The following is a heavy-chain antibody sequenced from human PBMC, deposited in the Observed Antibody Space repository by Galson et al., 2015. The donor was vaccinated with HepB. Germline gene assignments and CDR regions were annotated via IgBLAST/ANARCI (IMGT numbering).Heavy chain of an antibody. V-gene: IGHV3-53*01. CDR2: IFSGGST. CDR3: ARGTSFARYYDCNGMDDAFDI. D-gene: IGHD3-22*01. Sequence: SLRLSCAASGFTVSSSIMSWVRQAPETGLEWVSVIFSGGSTYYADSVQGRFTISRDNSKNTLFLQMNSLRAEDTAVYYCARGTSFARYYDCNGMDDAFDIWGQGTTVTVSS. J-gene: IGHJ3*02. CDR1: GFTVSSSI.